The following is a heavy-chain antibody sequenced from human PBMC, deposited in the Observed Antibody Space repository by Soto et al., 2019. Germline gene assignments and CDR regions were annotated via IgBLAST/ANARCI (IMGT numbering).Heavy chain of an antibody. CDR1: GFTFISYA. Sequence: GGSLRLSCAASGFTFISYAMSWVLQAPGKGLEWVSAISGSGGSTYYADSVKGRFTISRDNSKNTLYLQMNSLRAEDTAVYYCAKSYGDYVRGYYFDYWGQGTLVTVSS. CDR2: ISGSGGST. CDR3: AKSYGDYVRGYYFDY. D-gene: IGHD4-17*01. J-gene: IGHJ4*02. V-gene: IGHV3-23*01.